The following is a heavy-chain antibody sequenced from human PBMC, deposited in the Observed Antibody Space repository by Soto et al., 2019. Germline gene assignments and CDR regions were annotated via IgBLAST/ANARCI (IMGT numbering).Heavy chain of an antibody. J-gene: IGHJ4*02. CDR1: GGSMVSYY. V-gene: IGHV4-59*01. CDR3: ARGLNVGLDY. D-gene: IGHD1-1*01. CDR2: IYYSGST. Sequence: QVQLQESGPGLVKPSETLSLTCTVSGGSMVSYYWSWIRQPPGKGLEWIGYIYYSGSTNYNPSLRRRVTISVYTSKNQFSLKLSSVTAADTAVYYCARGLNVGLDYWGPGSLVTVSS.